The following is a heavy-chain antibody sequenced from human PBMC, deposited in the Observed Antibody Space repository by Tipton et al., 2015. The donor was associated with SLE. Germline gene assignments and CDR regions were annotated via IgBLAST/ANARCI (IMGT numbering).Heavy chain of an antibody. Sequence: TLSLTCAVSGGSISSSNWWSWVRQPPGKGLEWIGEIYHSGSTNYNPSLKSRVTISVDTSKNQFSLKLSSATAADTAVYYCAGSAGLTNGEYFQHWGLGTLVTDS. CDR3: AGSAGLTNGEYFQH. CDR1: GGSISSSNW. J-gene: IGHJ1*01. V-gene: IGHV4-4*02. CDR2: IYHSGST. D-gene: IGHD3-3*01.